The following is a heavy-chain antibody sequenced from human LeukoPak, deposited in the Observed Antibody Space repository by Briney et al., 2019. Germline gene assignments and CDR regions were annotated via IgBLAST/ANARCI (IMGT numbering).Heavy chain of an antibody. V-gene: IGHV1-18*01. CDR2: FSGFNDDT. J-gene: IGHJ4*01. CDR1: GYTFTTYR. Sequence: ASVKVSCKASGYTFTTYRISWVRQAPGQGLEWMGWFSGFNDDTNYAQKFQGRVTMTTDKSTSTAYLELRSLTTDDTAVYYCARRSYEGEGHWGQGTLVIVSS. CDR3: ARRSYEGEGH. D-gene: IGHD3-16*01.